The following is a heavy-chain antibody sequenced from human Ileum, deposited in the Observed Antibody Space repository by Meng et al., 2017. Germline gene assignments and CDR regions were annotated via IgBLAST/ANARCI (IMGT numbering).Heavy chain of an antibody. CDR3: ARWTYHYDF. J-gene: IGHJ4*02. CDR2: ISGNGAAK. V-gene: IGHV3-23*01. D-gene: IGHD2-2*02. CDR1: GFTFADYP. Sequence: QLLESGGGLVQPGGSLRLSCTGSGFTFADYPINWVRQAPGKGLEWVSAISGNGAAKLYADSAKGRFTISRDNSKNSIYMEMYTLRVEDTAIYYCARWTYHYDFWGQGTLVTVSS.